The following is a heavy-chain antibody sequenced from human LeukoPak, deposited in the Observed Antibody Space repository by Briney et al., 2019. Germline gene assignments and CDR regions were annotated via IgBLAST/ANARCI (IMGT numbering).Heavy chain of an antibody. CDR1: GYTFTNYW. CDR2: IDPSDSYI. Sequence: GESLKISCKGSGYTFTNYWIGWVRQMPGKGLEWMGRIDPSDSYINYSPSFQGHVTISADKSNSTAYLQWSTLKASDTAMYYCARRGMGYSGYDGYWYFDLWGRGTLATVSS. CDR3: ARRGMGYSGYDGYWYFDL. V-gene: IGHV5-10-1*01. J-gene: IGHJ2*01. D-gene: IGHD5-12*01.